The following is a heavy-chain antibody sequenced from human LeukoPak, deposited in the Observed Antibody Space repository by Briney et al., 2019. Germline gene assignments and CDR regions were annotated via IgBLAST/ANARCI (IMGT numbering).Heavy chain of an antibody. V-gene: IGHV3-7*01. Sequence: PGGSLRLSCAASGFTFSRCWMSWGRLAPGKGLEWVANIKQDGSEKYYVDSVKGRFTISRDNAKNSLYLQMNSLRGEDTAVYYCARGVYGDYELAYWAQGTLVTVSS. CDR1: GFTFSRCW. D-gene: IGHD4-17*01. J-gene: IGHJ4*02. CDR3: ARGVYGDYELAY. CDR2: IKQDGSEK.